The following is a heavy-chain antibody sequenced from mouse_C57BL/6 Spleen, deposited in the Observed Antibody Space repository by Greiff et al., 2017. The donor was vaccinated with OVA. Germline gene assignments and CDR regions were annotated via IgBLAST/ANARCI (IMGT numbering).Heavy chain of an antibody. Sequence: GGGLVQPKGSLKLSCAASGFSFNTYAMNWVRQAPGKGLEWVARIRSKSNNYATYYADSVKDRFTISRDDSESMLYLQMNNLKTEDTAMYYCVRPQLGEFAYWGQGTLVTVSA. V-gene: IGHV10-1*01. CDR3: VRPQLGEFAY. CDR2: IRSKSNNYAT. D-gene: IGHD2-13*01. CDR1: GFSFNTYA. J-gene: IGHJ3*01.